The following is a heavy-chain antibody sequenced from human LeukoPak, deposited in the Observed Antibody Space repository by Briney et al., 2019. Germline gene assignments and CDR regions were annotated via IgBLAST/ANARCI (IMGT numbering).Heavy chain of an antibody. V-gene: IGHV4-4*02. J-gene: IGHJ4*02. D-gene: IGHD3-10*01. CDR1: GVSISSDNW. CDR2: THRSGDT. CDR3: ATRHHSRTYMVPLDS. Sequence: SGTLSLTCAVYGVSISSDNWWTWVRQPPGKGLEWIGETHRSGDTKYNPSLNGRVTKSMDNSKNQLSLNLISVTAADTAIYFCATRHHSRTYMVPLDSWGQGTLVTVSS.